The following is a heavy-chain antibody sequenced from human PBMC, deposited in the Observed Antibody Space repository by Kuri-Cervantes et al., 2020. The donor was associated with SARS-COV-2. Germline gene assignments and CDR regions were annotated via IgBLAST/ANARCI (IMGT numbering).Heavy chain of an antibody. CDR1: GYTFTSYD. CDR2: FDPEDGEA. J-gene: IGHJ4*02. CDR3: YCAPKEGFDS. Sequence: ASVKVSCKASGYTFTSYDINWVRQAPGKGLEWMGGFDPEDGEAIYAQKFQGRVTMTRDTSTSTAYMELSSLTSEDTAIYYCYCAPKEGFDSWGQGTLVTVSS. D-gene: IGHD2-21*01. V-gene: IGHV1-24*01.